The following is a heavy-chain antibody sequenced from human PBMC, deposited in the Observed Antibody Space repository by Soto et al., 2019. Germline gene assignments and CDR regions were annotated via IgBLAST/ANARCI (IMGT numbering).Heavy chain of an antibody. J-gene: IGHJ4*02. CDR2: IGPGEDT. CDR3: ARDRQWHDDKFDY. V-gene: IGHV3-23*01. CDR1: GFFFSTWG. Sequence: GGSLRLARPASGFFFSTWGMDWVRQAPGKGLEWVSGIGPGEDTYYADSVKGRFTISRDNSRNTLYLQMNSLRAEDTAIYYCARDRQWHDDKFDYWGQGTLVTVSS. D-gene: IGHD6-19*01.